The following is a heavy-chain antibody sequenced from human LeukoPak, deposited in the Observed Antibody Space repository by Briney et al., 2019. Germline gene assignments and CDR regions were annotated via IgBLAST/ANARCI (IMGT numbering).Heavy chain of an antibody. CDR2: INPNSGGT. CDR3: ARNSASYPTYYYYYYMDV. Sequence: ASVKVSCKASGYSFTGYYMHWVRQAPGQGLEWMGWINPNSGGTNYAQKFQGRVTMTRDTSISTAYMELSRLRSDDTAVYYCARNSASYPTYYYYYYMDVWGKGTTVTVSS. V-gene: IGHV1-2*02. D-gene: IGHD1-26*01. CDR1: GYSFTGYY. J-gene: IGHJ6*03.